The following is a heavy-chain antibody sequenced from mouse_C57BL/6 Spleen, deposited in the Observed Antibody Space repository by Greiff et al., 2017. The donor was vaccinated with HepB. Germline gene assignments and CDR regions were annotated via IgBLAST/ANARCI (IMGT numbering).Heavy chain of an antibody. CDR2: IYPRSGST. D-gene: IGHD2-4*01. CDR3: ARMYDYDGDYFDY. V-gene: IGHV1-55*01. J-gene: IGHJ2*01. Sequence: VKLQQPGAELVKPGASVKMSCKASGYTFTSYWITWVKQRPGQGLEWIGDIYPRSGSTNYNEKFKSKATLTVDTSSSTAYMQLSSLTSEDSAVYYCARMYDYDGDYFDYWGQGTTLTVSS. CDR1: GYTFTSYW.